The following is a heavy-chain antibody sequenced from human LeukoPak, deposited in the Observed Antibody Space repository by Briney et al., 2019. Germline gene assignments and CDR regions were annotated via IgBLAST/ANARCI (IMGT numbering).Heavy chain of an antibody. Sequence: GGSLRLSCAASGFTFSSYSMNWVRQAPGKGLEWVSSISSSSNYIYYADSVKGRFTISRDNAKNSLYLQMNSLRAEDTAVYYCARASGLRWLQFSGDYFDYWGQGTLVTVSS. CDR2: ISSSSNYI. J-gene: IGHJ4*02. CDR3: ARASGLRWLQFSGDYFDY. CDR1: GFTFSSYS. D-gene: IGHD5-24*01. V-gene: IGHV3-21*01.